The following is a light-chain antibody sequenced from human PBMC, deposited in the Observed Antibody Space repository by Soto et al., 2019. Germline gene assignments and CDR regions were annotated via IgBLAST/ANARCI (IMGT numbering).Light chain of an antibody. J-gene: IGLJ1*01. CDR1: SSNIGGNT. V-gene: IGLV1-44*01. CDR2: SNN. Sequence: QSVLTQPPSASETPGQRVTISCSGSSSNIGGNTVNWYQQLPGTAPQLLIYSNNQRPSGVPDRFSGSKSGTSASLAISGLQSEDEADYYCAAWDDSLNGYVFGTGTKVTVL. CDR3: AAWDDSLNGYV.